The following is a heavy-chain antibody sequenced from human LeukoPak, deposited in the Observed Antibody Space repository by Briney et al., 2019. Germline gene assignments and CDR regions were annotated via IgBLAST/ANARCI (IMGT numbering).Heavy chain of an antibody. D-gene: IGHD3-10*01. Sequence: TSETLSLTCAVYGGSFSGYYWSWIRQPPGKGLEWIGEINHSGSTNYNPSLKSRVTISVDTSKNQFSLKLSSVTAADTAVYYCVGWGLSETYVIPDYWGQGTLVTVSS. J-gene: IGHJ4*02. CDR3: VGWGLSETYVIPDY. V-gene: IGHV4-34*01. CDR1: GGSFSGYY. CDR2: INHSGST.